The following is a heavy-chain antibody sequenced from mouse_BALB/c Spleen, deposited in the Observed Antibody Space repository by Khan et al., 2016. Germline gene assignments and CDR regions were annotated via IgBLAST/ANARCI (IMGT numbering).Heavy chain of an antibody. D-gene: IGHD1-2*01. Sequence: QVQLQQPGAELVKPGASVKLSCKASGYTFTSYWMHWVKQRPGQGLEWSGEINPSNGRTNYNEKFKSKTTMTVDKSSSPAYMQLSSLTSEDSAVYYCARRTTARAYWGQGTLVTVSA. V-gene: IGHV1S81*02. J-gene: IGHJ3*01. CDR2: INPSNGRT. CDR3: ARRTTARAY. CDR1: GYTFTSYW.